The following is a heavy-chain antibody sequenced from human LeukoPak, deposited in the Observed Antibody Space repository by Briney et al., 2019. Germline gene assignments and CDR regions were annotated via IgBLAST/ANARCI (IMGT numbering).Heavy chain of an antibody. CDR2: ISAYNGNT. V-gene: IGHV1-18*01. CDR1: GYTFTSYG. D-gene: IGHD1-26*01. CDR3: ARSGSYFASTYYYYGMDV. Sequence: ASVKVSCKASGYTFTSYGISWVRQAPGQGLEWMGWISAYNGNTNYAQELQGRVTMTTDTSTSTAYMELRSLRSEDTAVYYCARSGSYFASTYYYYGMDVWGQGTTVTVSS. J-gene: IGHJ6*02.